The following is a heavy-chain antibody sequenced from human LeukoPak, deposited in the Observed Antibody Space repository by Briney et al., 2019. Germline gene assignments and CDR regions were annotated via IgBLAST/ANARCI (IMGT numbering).Heavy chain of an antibody. CDR2: IYYSGST. CDR1: GGSISSGGHY. D-gene: IGHD3-16*02. Sequence: SETLSLTCTVSGGSISSGGHYWSWIRQHPGKGLEWIGYIYYSGSTYYNPSLKSRVTISVDTSKNQFFMKLSSVTAADTAVYYCARAGVIYDYVWGSYRSPPDYWGQGTLVTVSS. J-gene: IGHJ4*02. CDR3: ARAGVIYDYVWGSYRSPPDY. V-gene: IGHV4-31*03.